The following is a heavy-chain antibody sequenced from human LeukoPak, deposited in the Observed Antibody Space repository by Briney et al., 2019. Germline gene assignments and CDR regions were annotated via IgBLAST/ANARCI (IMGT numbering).Heavy chain of an antibody. Sequence: SETLSLTCAVYGGSFSGYYWSWLRQPPGKGLEWIGEINHSGSTNYNPSLKSRVTISVDTSKNQFSLKLSSVTAADTAVYYCARAPYYYDSSGYYYAAPRVLPFDYWGQGTLVTVSS. V-gene: IGHV4-34*01. D-gene: IGHD3-22*01. CDR1: GGSFSGYY. CDR3: ARAPYYYDSSGYYYAAPRVLPFDY. J-gene: IGHJ4*02. CDR2: INHSGST.